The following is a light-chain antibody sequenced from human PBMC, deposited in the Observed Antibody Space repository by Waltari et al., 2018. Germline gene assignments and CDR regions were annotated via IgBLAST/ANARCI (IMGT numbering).Light chain of an antibody. Sequence: SYELTQPPSVSVSPGQTASITCSGDKLGDKYACCYQQKPGQSPVLGIYQDSKRPSGIPERFSGSNSGNTATLTISGTQAMDEADYYCQAWDSSTVVFGGGTKLTVL. CDR2: QDS. J-gene: IGLJ2*01. CDR1: KLGDKY. CDR3: QAWDSSTVV. V-gene: IGLV3-1*01.